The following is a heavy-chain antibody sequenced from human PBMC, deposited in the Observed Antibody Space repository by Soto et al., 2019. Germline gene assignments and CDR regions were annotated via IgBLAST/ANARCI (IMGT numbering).Heavy chain of an antibody. V-gene: IGHV4-59*12. D-gene: IGHD1-26*01. J-gene: IGHJ3*02. CDR3: ARASANSGSYPTDAFDI. CDR2: IYYSGST. CDR1: GGSISSYY. Sequence: SETLSLTCTVSGGSISSYYWSWIRQPPGKGLEWIGYIYYSGSTNYNPSLKSRVTISVDTSKNQFSLKLSSVTAADTAVYYCARASANSGSYPTDAFDIWGQGTMVTVSS.